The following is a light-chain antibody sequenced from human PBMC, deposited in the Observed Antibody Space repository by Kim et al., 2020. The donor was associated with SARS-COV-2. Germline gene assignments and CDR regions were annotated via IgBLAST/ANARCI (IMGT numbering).Light chain of an antibody. J-gene: IGLJ1*01. CDR1: SSDVGGYNL. Sequence: GQSITISCTETSSDVGGYNLVSWYQQHPGKAPKLMIYEGSKRPSGVSNRFSGSKSGNTASLTISGLQAEDEADYYCCSYAGSSTYVFGTGTKVTVL. CDR3: CSYAGSSTYV. V-gene: IGLV2-23*01. CDR2: EGS.